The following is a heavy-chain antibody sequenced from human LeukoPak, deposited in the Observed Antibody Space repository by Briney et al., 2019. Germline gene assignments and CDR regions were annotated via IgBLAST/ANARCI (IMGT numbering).Heavy chain of an antibody. D-gene: IGHD1-26*01. V-gene: IGHV3-48*01. CDR2: ISSSSSTK. J-gene: IGHJ3*02. CDR3: GRGGSYYNEAFDI. Sequence: GGSLTLSCAASGFTLSRYSMNWVRQAPGKGLEWVSYISSSSSTKYYADSVKGRFTISRDNAKKSLYLQMNSLRAEDTAVYYYGRGGSYYNEAFDIWGQGTMVIVSS. CDR1: GFTLSRYS.